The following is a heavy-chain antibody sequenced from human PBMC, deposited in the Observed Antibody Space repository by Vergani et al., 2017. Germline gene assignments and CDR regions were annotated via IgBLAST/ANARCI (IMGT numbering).Heavy chain of an antibody. CDR2: IRSKTNSYVT. Sequence: EVQLVESGGGLVQPGGSLKLSCAASGFTFSGSAMHWVRQASGKGLEWVGRIRSKTNSYVTAYAASVKGRLTISSDDSKNTAYLQMNRLKTEDTAVYYCTGRIGSYGFDYWGQGTLVTVSS. CDR3: TGRIGSYGFDY. J-gene: IGHJ4*02. D-gene: IGHD1-26*01. CDR1: GFTFSGSA. V-gene: IGHV3-73*02.